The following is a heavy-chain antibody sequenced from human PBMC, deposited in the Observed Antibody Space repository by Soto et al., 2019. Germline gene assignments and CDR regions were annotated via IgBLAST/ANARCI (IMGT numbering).Heavy chain of an antibody. CDR2: IYSGGST. Sequence: EVQLVESGGGLIQPGGSLRLSCAASGFTVSSNYMSWVRQAPGKGLEWVSVIYSGGSTYYADSVKGRFTISRDNSKNTLYPQMNSLRAEHTAVYYCAGGHYGDPEYYYYYGMDVWGQGTTVTVSS. J-gene: IGHJ6*02. CDR3: AGGHYGDPEYYYYYGMDV. D-gene: IGHD4-17*01. CDR1: GFTVSSNY. V-gene: IGHV3-53*01.